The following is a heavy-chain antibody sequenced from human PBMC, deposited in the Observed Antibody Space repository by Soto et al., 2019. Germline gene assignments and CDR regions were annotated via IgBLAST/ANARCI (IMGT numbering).Heavy chain of an antibody. V-gene: IGHV3-30*18. Sequence: GGSLRLSCAASGFTFSSYGMHWVRQAPGKGLEWVAVISYDGSNKYYADSVKGRFTISRDNSKNTLYLQMNSLRAEDTAVYYCVKGYYYDSSGYLDSWGQGTLVTVSS. CDR1: GFTFSSYG. J-gene: IGHJ4*02. CDR3: VKGYYYDSSGYLDS. CDR2: ISYDGSNK. D-gene: IGHD3-22*01.